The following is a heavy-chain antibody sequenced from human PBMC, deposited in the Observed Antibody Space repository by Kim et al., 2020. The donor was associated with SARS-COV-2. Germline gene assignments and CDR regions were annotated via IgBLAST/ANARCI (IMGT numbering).Heavy chain of an antibody. J-gene: IGHJ4*02. CDR3: ARLYSSGWYPFVDY. CDR2: INSDGSST. CDR1: GLTFSSYW. Sequence: GGSLRLSCAASGLTFSSYWMHWVRQAPGKGLVWVSRINSDGSSTSYADSVKGRFTISRDNAKNTLYLQMSSLRAEDTAVYYCARLYSSGWYPFVDYWGKGTLVTVSS. D-gene: IGHD6-19*01. V-gene: IGHV3-74*01.